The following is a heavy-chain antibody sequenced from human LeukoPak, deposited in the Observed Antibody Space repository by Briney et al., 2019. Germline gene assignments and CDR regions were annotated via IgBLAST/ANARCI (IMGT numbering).Heavy chain of an antibody. CDR1: GGSISSSSYY. CDR3: ARGPPYYYDSSGYYGY. V-gene: IGHV4-39*07. CDR2: IYYSGST. D-gene: IGHD3-22*01. J-gene: IGHJ4*02. Sequence: SETLSLTCTVSGGSISSSSYYWGWIRQPPGKGLEWIGSIYYSGSTYYNPSLKSRVTISVDTSKNQFSLKLSSVTAADTAVYYCARGPPYYYDSSGYYGYWGQGTLVTVSS.